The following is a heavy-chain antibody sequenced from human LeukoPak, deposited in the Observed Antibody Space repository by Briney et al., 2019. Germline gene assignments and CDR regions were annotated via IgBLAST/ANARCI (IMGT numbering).Heavy chain of an antibody. V-gene: IGHV3-21*01. D-gene: IGHD3-10*01. CDR3: ASMVRGVITGFDY. CDR1: GFTFSSYE. Sequence: GGSLRLSCAASGFTFSSYEMNWVRQAPGKGLEWVSSISSSSSYIYYADSVKGRFTISRDNAKNSLYLQMNSLRAEDTAVYYCASMVRGVITGFDYWGQGTLVTVSS. CDR2: ISSSSSYI. J-gene: IGHJ4*02.